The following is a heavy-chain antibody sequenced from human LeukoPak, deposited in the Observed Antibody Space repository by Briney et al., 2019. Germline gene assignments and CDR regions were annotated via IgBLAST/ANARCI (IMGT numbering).Heavy chain of an antibody. CDR3: ARRAGAYPHPYDY. D-gene: IGHD3-16*01. CDR2: IYSAGST. V-gene: IGHV3-53*01. Sequence: PGGCLRLSCTVSGFTVSSNSMSWARQAPGKGLEWVSFIYSAGSTHYSDSVKGRFTISIDNSKNTLYLQMNSLRAEDTAVYYCARRAGAYPHPYDYWGQGTLVTVSS. CDR1: GFTVSSNS. J-gene: IGHJ4*02.